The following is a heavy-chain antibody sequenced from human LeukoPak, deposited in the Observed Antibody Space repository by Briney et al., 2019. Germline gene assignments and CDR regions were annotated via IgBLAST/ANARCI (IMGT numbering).Heavy chain of an antibody. V-gene: IGHV4-59*12. J-gene: IGHJ3*02. CDR2: IYYSGST. D-gene: IGHD6-13*01. CDR1: GGSISSYY. CDR3: AGGPSSSWYGDAFDI. Sequence: SETLSLTCTVSGGSISSYYWSWIRQPPGKGLEWIGYIYYSGSTNYNPSLKSRVTISVDTSKNQFSLKLSSVTAADTAVYYCAGGPSSSWYGDAFDIWGQGTMVTVSS.